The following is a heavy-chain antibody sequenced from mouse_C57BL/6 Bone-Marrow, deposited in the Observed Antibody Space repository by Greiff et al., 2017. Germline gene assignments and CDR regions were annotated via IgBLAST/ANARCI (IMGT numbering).Heavy chain of an antibody. V-gene: IGHV1-54*01. D-gene: IGHD1-1*01. CDR1: GYAFTNYL. CDR2: INPGSGGT. J-gene: IGHJ1*03. Sequence: VQLQQSGAELVRPGTSVKVSCKASGYAFTNYLIEWVKQRPGQGLEWIGVINPGSGGTNYNEKFKGKATLTADKSSSTAYMQLSSLTSEDSAVYFCAREEYYGSSYWYFDVGGTGTTVTVSS. CDR3: AREEYYGSSYWYFDV.